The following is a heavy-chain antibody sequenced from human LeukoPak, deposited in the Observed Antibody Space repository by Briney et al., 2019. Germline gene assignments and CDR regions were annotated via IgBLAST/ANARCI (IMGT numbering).Heavy chain of an antibody. CDR2: INPNTGNP. D-gene: IGHD1-7*01. CDR3: ARDYTVAIGTTTYFQH. Sequence: ASVKLSCKASGYIFSIYAMIWVRQAPGQGLELMVWINPNTGNPTYAQGFTGLFVFSLDTSVSTAYLQISSLKPEDTAVYYCARDYTVAIGTTTYFQHWGQGTLVTVSS. J-gene: IGHJ1*01. CDR1: GYIFSIYA. V-gene: IGHV7-4-1*02.